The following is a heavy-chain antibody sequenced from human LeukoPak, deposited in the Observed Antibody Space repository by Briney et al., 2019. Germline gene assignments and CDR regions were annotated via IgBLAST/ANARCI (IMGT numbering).Heavy chain of an antibody. D-gene: IGHD4-17*01. V-gene: IGHV4-30-4*01. CDR2: TYYSGST. CDR3: AKTVTTRLYAFDI. Sequence: SETLSLTCTVSGGSFSSGDYYWGWLPQPPGTDLKWFGYTYYSGSTYYNPSLKSRVTISVDTSKNQFSLKLSSVTAADTAVYYCAKTVTTRLYAFDIWGQGTMVTVSS. CDR1: GGSFSSGDYY. J-gene: IGHJ3*02.